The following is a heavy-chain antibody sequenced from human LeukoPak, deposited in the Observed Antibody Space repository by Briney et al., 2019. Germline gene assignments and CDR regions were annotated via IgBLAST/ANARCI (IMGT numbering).Heavy chain of an antibody. Sequence: PGGSLRLSCAASGFTFSSYEMNWVRQAPGKGLEWVSYISSSGSTIYYADSVKGRFTISRDNAKNSLYLQMNSLRADDTAVYYCAREKYRWFDPWGQGTLVTVSS. CDR1: GFTFSSYE. CDR3: AREKYRWFDP. J-gene: IGHJ5*02. CDR2: ISSSGSTI. V-gene: IGHV3-48*03. D-gene: IGHD5-18*01.